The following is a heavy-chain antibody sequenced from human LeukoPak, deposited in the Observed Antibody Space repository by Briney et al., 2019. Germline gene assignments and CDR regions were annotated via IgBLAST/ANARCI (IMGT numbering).Heavy chain of an antibody. CDR2: IYSGGTT. V-gene: IGHV3-53*01. CDR3: ARAPASGWYPLDC. D-gene: IGHD6-19*01. J-gene: IGHJ4*02. CDR1: GFTVSSDY. Sequence: SGGSLRLSCAASGFTVSSDYMTWVRQAPGKGLEWVSVIYSGGTTHYADSVKGRFTISRDDSKNTLFLQMNSLTAEDTAVYYCARAPASGWYPLDCWGQGTLVTVSS.